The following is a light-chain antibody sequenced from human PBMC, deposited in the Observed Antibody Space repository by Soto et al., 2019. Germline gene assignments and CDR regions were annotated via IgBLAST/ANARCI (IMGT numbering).Light chain of an antibody. CDR2: KAS. CDR3: QHET. CDR1: QSISSW. Sequence: DIQMTQSPSTLSASVGDRVTITCRASQSISSWLAWYQQKPGKVPKLLIYKASSLESGVPSRFSGSGSGTEFTLTISSLQPDDFATYYCQHETFGQGTKVEIK. V-gene: IGKV1-5*03. J-gene: IGKJ1*01.